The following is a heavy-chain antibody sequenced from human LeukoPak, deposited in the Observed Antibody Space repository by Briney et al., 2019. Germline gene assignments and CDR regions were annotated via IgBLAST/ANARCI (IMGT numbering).Heavy chain of an antibody. CDR1: GITLSNYA. CDR3: ANRGVVVRVFLVGFHREAYYFDS. J-gene: IGHJ4*02. V-gene: IGHV3-23*01. D-gene: IGHD3-16*02. CDR2: LSGSAGGT. Sequence: PGGSLRLSCGVSGITLSNYAMSWVRQAPGKGLEWVAGLSGSAGGTTSADSVLHRFNISRDNSKNTLFLQMDRLRAEDTAVYFCANRGVVVRVFLVGFHREAYYFDSWGQGAQVTVSS.